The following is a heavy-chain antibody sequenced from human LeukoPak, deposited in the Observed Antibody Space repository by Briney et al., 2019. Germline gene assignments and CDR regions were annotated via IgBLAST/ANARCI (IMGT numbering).Heavy chain of an antibody. J-gene: IGHJ5*02. D-gene: IGHD3-22*01. CDR2: INPNSGGT. V-gene: IGHV1-2*02. CDR3: ARVARYYDTLFWFDP. Sequence: ASVKVSCKASGYTFTGYYMHWVRQAPGQGLEWMGWINPNSGGTNYAQKFQGRVTMTRDTSISTAYMELSRLRSDDTAAYYCARVARYYDTLFWFDPWGQGTLVTVSS. CDR1: GYTFTGYY.